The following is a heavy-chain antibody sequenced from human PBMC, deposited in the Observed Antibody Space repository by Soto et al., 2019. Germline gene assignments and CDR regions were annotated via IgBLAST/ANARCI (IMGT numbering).Heavy chain of an antibody. D-gene: IGHD2-21*02. V-gene: IGHV1-2*02. CDR1: GYTFTGNY. CDR3: VRGGGVDVVTPTRIVFGY. CDR2: INPRYGDT. Sequence: QVPLVQSGAEVKKPGASVKVSCKVSGYTFTGNYMHWMRQAPGQGPEWMGWINPRYGDTDYAQKFPGLVTITRDTSSSTAYMNLSRLTSTDTAIYFCVRGGGVDVVTPTRIVFGYWGQGTLLTVSS. J-gene: IGHJ4*02.